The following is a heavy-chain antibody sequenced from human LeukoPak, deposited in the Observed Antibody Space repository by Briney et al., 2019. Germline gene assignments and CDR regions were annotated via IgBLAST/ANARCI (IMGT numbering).Heavy chain of an antibody. CDR2: INQDGSAR. D-gene: IGHD3/OR15-3a*01. CDR1: GFTFSSYW. J-gene: IGHJ1*01. CDR3: ARDYKSPDFWAGYPPYHHDH. V-gene: IGHV3-7*01. Sequence: GGSLRLTCAASGFTFSSYWMIWVSQAPGEGLEWVANINQDGSARYSVDSVKGRFTISRDNAKNSLYLQMNSLRAEDTVVYYCARDYKSPDFWAGYPPYHHDHWGQGTLVTASS.